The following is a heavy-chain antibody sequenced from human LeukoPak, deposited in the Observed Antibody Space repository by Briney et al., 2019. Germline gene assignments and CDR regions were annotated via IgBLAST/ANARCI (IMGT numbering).Heavy chain of an antibody. V-gene: IGHV3-7*01. CDR1: GFTFSSYW. CDR2: IKQDGSEK. J-gene: IGHJ4*02. D-gene: IGHD3-10*01. CDR3: ARDLGVGWFGELVLDY. Sequence: GGSLRLSCVASGFTFSSYWMSWVRQAPGKGLEWVANIKQDGSEKYYVDSVKGRFTISRDNAKNSLYLQMNSLRAEDTAVYYCARDLGVGWFGELVLDYWGQGTLVTVSS.